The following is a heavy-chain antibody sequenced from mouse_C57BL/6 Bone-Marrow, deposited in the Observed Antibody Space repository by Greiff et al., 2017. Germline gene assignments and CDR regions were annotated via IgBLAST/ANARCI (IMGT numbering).Heavy chain of an antibody. CDR3: AREGPYDYDGSFDY. CDR1: GYTFTNYW. J-gene: IGHJ2*01. D-gene: IGHD2-4*01. CDR2: IYPGGGYT. V-gene: IGHV1-63*01. Sequence: QVQLKESGAELVRPGTSVKMSCKASGYTFTNYWIGWAKQRPGHGLEWIGDIYPGGGYTNYNEKFKGKATLTADKSSSTAYMQFSSLTSEDSAIYYCAREGPYDYDGSFDYWGQGTTLTVPS.